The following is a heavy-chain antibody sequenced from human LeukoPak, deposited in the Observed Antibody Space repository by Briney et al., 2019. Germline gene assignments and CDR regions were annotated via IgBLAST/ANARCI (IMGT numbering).Heavy chain of an antibody. Sequence: PSETLSLTCAVYGGSFSGYYWSWIRQPPGKGLEWIGEINHSGSTNYNPTLKSRVTISVDTSKNQFSLKLSSVTAADTAVYYCARNSSGWYGVDYWGQGTLVTVSS. V-gene: IGHV4-34*01. D-gene: IGHD6-19*01. CDR2: INHSGST. J-gene: IGHJ4*02. CDR1: GGSFSGYY. CDR3: ARNSSGWYGVDY.